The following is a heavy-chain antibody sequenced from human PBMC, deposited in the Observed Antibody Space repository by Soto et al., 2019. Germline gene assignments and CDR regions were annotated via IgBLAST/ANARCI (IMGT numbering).Heavy chain of an antibody. Sequence: SVKVSCKASGGTFSSYAISWVRQAPGQGLEWMGGIIPIFGTANYAQKFQGRVTITADESTSTAYMELSSLRSEDTAVYYCARKDSYCSSTSCYLYYYYGMDVWGQGTTVTVSS. J-gene: IGHJ6*02. CDR1: GGTFSSYA. V-gene: IGHV1-69*13. CDR3: ARKDSYCSSTSCYLYYYYGMDV. CDR2: IIPIFGTA. D-gene: IGHD2-2*01.